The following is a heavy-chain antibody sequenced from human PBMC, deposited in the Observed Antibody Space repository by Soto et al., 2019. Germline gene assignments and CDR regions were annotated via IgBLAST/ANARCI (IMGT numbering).Heavy chain of an antibody. CDR3: ASVAAAGKVGIGY. CDR1: GGSISSSSYY. J-gene: IGHJ4*02. V-gene: IGHV4-39*01. D-gene: IGHD6-13*01. Sequence: QLQLQESGPGLVKPSETLSLTCTVSGGSISSSSYYWGWIRQPPGKGLEWIGSIYYSGSTYYNPSLKSRVTISVDTSKNQFSLKLSSVTAADTAVYYCASVAAAGKVGIGYWGQGTLVTVSS. CDR2: IYYSGST.